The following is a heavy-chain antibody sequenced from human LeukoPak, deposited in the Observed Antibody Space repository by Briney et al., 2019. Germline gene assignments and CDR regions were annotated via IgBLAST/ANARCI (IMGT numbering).Heavy chain of an antibody. CDR1: GFTFSSYA. CDR3: AKEYYDYVWGYYFDY. CDR2: ISYDGSNK. Sequence: GRSLRLSCAASGFTFSSYAMHWVRQAPGKGLEWVAVISYDGSNKYYADSVKGRFTISRDNSKNTLYLQMNSLRAEDTAVYYCAKEYYDYVWGYYFDYWGQGTLVTVSS. V-gene: IGHV3-30-3*01. J-gene: IGHJ4*02. D-gene: IGHD3-16*01.